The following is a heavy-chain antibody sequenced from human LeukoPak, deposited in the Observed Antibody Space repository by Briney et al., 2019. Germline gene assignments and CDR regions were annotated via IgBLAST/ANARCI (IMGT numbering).Heavy chain of an antibody. V-gene: IGHV1-18*01. J-gene: IGHJ4*02. Sequence: ASVKVSCKASGYTFTRCDINWVRQDTGQGLEWMGWMNPKSGNTNYAQKLQGRVTMTTDTSTSTAYMELRSLRSDDTAVYYCARVDSSSSGYWGQGTLVTAAS. D-gene: IGHD6-13*01. CDR2: MNPKSGNT. CDR1: GYTFTRCD. CDR3: ARVDSSSSGY.